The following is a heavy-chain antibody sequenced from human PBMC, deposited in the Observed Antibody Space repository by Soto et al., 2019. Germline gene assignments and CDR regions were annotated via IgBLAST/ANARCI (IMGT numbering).Heavy chain of an antibody. CDR3: ARYDFGNFDQ. D-gene: IGHD4-17*01. CDR1: GDSIASSYW. Sequence: SETLSLTCVVSGDSIASSYWWSWVRQPPGKGLEWIGEIYHSGTTNYNPSLKSRVTILQDKSNNQFSLRLDSVTAADTAVYYCARYDFGNFDQWGQGTLVTVSS. V-gene: IGHV4-4*02. J-gene: IGHJ4*02. CDR2: IYHSGTT.